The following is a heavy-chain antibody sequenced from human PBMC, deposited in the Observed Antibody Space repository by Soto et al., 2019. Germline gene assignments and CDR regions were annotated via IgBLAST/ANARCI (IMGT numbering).Heavy chain of an antibody. V-gene: IGHV1-69*13. CDR1: GYTFTNFA. CDR2: IIPIFGTV. D-gene: IGHD5-12*01. Sequence: SVKVSCTASGYTFTNFAISWVRQAPGQGLEWMGGIIPIFGTVNYAQKFQGRVTITADESTSTAYMELSSLRSEDTAVYYCARGNHRWLQLWYFDLWGRGTLVTVSS. CDR3: ARGNHRWLQLWYFDL. J-gene: IGHJ2*01.